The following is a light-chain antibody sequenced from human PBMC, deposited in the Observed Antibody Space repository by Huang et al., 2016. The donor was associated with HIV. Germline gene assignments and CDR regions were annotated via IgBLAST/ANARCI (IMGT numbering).Light chain of an antibody. CDR3: QQYNKWPPEYT. CDR1: QSVNTN. Sequence: VMMSQSPATLASSPGERVTLSCGASQSVNTNLAWYQQKPGQPPRLLIYDASTRATGVPARFAGSGSGTEFTLTIDSLQSDDFAVYYCQQYNKWPPEYTFGQGTRLEIK. V-gene: IGKV3-15*01. CDR2: DAS. J-gene: IGKJ2*01.